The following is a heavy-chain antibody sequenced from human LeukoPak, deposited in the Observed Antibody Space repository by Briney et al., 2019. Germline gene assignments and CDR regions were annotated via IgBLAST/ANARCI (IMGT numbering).Heavy chain of an antibody. CDR3: ARATADIVVVPAAYGMDV. CDR1: GGSFSGYY. V-gene: IGHV4-34*01. D-gene: IGHD2-2*01. CDR2: INHSGST. Sequence: SETLSLTCAVYGGSFSGYYWSWIRRPPGKGLEWIGEINHSGSTNYNPSLKSRVTISVDTSKNQFSLKLSSVTAADTAVYYCARATADIVVVPAAYGMDVRGQGTTVAVSS. J-gene: IGHJ6*02.